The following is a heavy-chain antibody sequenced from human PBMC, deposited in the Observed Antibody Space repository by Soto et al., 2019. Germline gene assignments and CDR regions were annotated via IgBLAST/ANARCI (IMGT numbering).Heavy chain of an antibody. CDR2: IKSKTDGGTT. D-gene: IGHD3-16*01. CDR3: TTDLGNHDAFDI. Sequence: VGSLRLSCAASGFTFSNAWMSWVRQAPGKGLEWVGRIKSKTDGGTTDYAAPVKGRFTISRDDSKNTLYLQMNSLKTEDTAVYYCTTDLGNHDAFDIWGQGTMVTVSS. J-gene: IGHJ3*02. CDR1: GFTFSNAW. V-gene: IGHV3-15*01.